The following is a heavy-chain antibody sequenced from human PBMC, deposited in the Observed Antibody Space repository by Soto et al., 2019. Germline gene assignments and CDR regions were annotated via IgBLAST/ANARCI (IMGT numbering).Heavy chain of an antibody. CDR3: AHIAAAGTK. J-gene: IGHJ4*02. Sequence: SETLSLTCTVSGGSISSYYWNWIRQPPGKGLEWIGYFYYTGSTNYNPSLKSRVTISVDTSKNHFPLKLNSVTAADTAFYYCAHIAAAGTKWGQGTLVTVSS. CDR1: GGSISSYY. CDR2: FYYTGST. D-gene: IGHD6-13*01. V-gene: IGHV4-59*08.